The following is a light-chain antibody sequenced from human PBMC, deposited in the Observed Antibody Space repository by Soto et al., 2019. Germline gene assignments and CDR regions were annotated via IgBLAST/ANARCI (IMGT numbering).Light chain of an antibody. J-gene: IGKJ1*01. V-gene: IGKV3-20*01. CDR2: GAS. CDR3: QQYGMSPWT. Sequence: EIVMTQSPGTLSLSPGERATLSCRASQSVSSSYLAWHQKKPGQAPRLLIYGASSRATGIPDRVSGSGFGTHFTLTNSRPEPYDFAVFYSQQYGMSPWTFVKGTKVEIK. CDR1: QSVSSSY.